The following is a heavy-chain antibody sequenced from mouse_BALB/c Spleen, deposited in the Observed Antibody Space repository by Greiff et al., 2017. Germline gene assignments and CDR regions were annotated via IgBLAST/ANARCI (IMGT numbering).Heavy chain of an antibody. CDR3: KAPPARATPYAMDY. D-gene: IGHD3-1*01. V-gene: IGHV14-4*02. CDR1: GFNITDYY. CDR2: IDPENGDT. Sequence: EVQLQQSGAELVRSGASVKLSCTASGFNITDYYMHWVKQRPEQGLEWIGWIDPENGDTEYAPKFQGKATMTADTSSNTAYLQLSSLTSEDTAVYYCKAPPARATPYAMDYWGQGTSVTVSA. J-gene: IGHJ4*01.